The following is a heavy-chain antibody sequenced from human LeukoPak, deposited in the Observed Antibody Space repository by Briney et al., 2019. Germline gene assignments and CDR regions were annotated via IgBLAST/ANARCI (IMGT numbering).Heavy chain of an antibody. CDR2: ISRDSINI. D-gene: IGHD2-2*01. CDR1: GFSFDHYV. Sequence: GGSLRLSCAASGFSFDHYVMHWVRQAPGRGLEGVSGISRDSINIVYADSVKGRFTISRDNAKNCLYLQMNSLTTEDTAFYYCARDFCTGCNYYFYGMDVWGRGTTVTVSS. J-gene: IGHJ6*02. CDR3: ARDFCTGCNYYFYGMDV. V-gene: IGHV3-9*01.